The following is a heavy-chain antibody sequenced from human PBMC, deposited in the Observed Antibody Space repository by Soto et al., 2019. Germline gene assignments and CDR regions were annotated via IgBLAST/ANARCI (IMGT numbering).Heavy chain of an antibody. CDR2: IYYNGDT. CDR3: AKGHKHCGSAFDI. D-gene: IGHD1-26*01. V-gene: IGHV4-59*01. J-gene: IGHJ3*02. CDR1: GVSIFSYY. Sequence: QVQLQESGPGLVKPSETLSLTCRVSGVSIFSYYWGWLRQSPGKGPEFIGYIYYNGDTNYNPSLNSRVTISVDMSTNQFSLNLNSVTAADTAVYYCAKGHKHCGSAFDIWGQGTMVTASS.